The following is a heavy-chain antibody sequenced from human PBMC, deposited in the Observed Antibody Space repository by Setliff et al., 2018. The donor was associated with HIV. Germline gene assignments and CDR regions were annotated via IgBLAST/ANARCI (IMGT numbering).Heavy chain of an antibody. V-gene: IGHV3-7*01. CDR2: IKQDGNEN. CDR1: GCTFSSNW. D-gene: IGHD3-9*01. CDR3: ARDTLRGLRYFDWLPLWDAFDI. J-gene: IGHJ3*02. Sequence: PGGSLRLSCAASGCTFSSNWMSWFRQAPGKGLEWVANIKQDGNENNYADSVKGRFTISRYNSKNTLYLQMHSLRAEDTAVYYCARDTLRGLRYFDWLPLWDAFDIWGQGTRVTVS.